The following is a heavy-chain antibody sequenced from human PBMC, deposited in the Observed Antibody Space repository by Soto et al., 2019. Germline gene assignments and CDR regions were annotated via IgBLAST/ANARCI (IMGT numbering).Heavy chain of an antibody. CDR3: ASSQYGPYGH. CDR2: IYYNGEA. J-gene: IGHJ4*02. CDR1: GGSISNHF. V-gene: IGHV4-59*11. Sequence: QVQLQESGPGLVKPSETLSLTCTVSGGSISNHFWSWIRQPPGKGLEWIGYIYYNGEASYSPSLTSRVSMSIDTSKTQFSLKLSPVTAADTAVYYCASSQYGPYGHWGQGTLVSVSS. D-gene: IGHD3-10*01.